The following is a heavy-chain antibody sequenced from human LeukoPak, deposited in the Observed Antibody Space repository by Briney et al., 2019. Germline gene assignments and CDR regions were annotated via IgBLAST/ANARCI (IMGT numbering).Heavy chain of an antibody. Sequence: GGSLRLSCAASGFTFSSYAMSWVRQAPGKGLEWVSAISGSGGSTYYADSVKGRFTISRDNSKNTLYLQMNSLRAEDTAVYYCAKDLRKGPTGTSQTWGQGTLVTVSS. J-gene: IGHJ5*02. CDR1: GFTFSSYA. D-gene: IGHD1-1*01. V-gene: IGHV3-23*01. CDR2: ISGSGGST. CDR3: AKDLRKGPTGTSQT.